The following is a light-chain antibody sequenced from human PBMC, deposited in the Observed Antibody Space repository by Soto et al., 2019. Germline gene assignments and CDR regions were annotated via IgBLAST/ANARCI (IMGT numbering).Light chain of an antibody. Sequence: DIQMTQSPSTLSASVGDRVTITCRASQSASTFLAWYQQKPGQAPKLLIYDASTLQSGVPSRFSGSGSETEFTLTITTLQSEDFAVYYCQQYNHWPLSFGVGTKVDIK. V-gene: IGKV1-5*01. CDR2: DAS. CDR1: QSASTF. CDR3: QQYNHWPLS. J-gene: IGKJ4*01.